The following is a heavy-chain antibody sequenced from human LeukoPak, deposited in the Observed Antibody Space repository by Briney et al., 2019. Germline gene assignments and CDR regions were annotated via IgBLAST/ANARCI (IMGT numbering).Heavy chain of an antibody. CDR1: GGSVSSGSYY. J-gene: IGHJ4*02. D-gene: IGHD1-26*01. Sequence: PSETLSLTCTVSGGSVSSGSYYWSWIRQPPGKGLEWIGYIYYSGSTNYNPSLKSRVTISVDTSKNQFSLKLSSVTAADTAVYYCARGGSYLFDYWGQGTLVTVSS. CDR2: IYYSGST. CDR3: ARGGSYLFDY. V-gene: IGHV4-61*01.